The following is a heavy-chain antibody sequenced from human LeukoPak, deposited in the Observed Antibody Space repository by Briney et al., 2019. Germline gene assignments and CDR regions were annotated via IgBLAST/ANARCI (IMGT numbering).Heavy chain of an antibody. J-gene: IGHJ4*02. CDR3: ARDHGSGWTWAYDY. CDR1: GGSISSYY. D-gene: IGHD6-19*01. V-gene: IGHV4-59*01. Sequence: KSSETLSLTCTVSGGSISSYYWSWIRQPPGKGLDWIGYISYSGSTNYNPSLKSRVTISVDTSKNQFSLKLSSVTAADTAVYYCARDHGSGWTWAYDYWGQGTLVTVSS. CDR2: ISYSGST.